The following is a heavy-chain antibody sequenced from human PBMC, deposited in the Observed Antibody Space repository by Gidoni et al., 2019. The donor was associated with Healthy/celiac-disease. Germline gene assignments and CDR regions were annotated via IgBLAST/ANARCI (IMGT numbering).Heavy chain of an antibody. J-gene: IGHJ3*02. D-gene: IGHD2-15*01. CDR1: GFTFDDYA. Sequence: EVQLVASGGGLVQPGRSLRLSCAASGFTFDDYAMHWVRQAPGKGLEWVSGISWNSGSIGYADSVKGRFTISRDNAKNSLYLQMNSLRAEDTALYYCAKDRRDCSGGSCYSAFDIWGQGTMVTVSS. CDR2: ISWNSGSI. CDR3: AKDRRDCSGGSCYSAFDI. V-gene: IGHV3-9*01.